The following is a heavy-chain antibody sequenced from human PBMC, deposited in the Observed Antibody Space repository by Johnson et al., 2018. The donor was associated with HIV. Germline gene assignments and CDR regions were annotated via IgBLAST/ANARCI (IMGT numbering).Heavy chain of an antibody. CDR2: IKQDGSEK. V-gene: IGHV3-7*01. CDR3: AKDTPLFAFDI. CDR1: GFTFSSYW. J-gene: IGHJ3*02. Sequence: VQLVESGGGLVQPGGSLRLSCAASGFTFSSYWMSWVRQAPGKGLEWVANIKQDGSEKYYVDSVKGRFTISRDNAKNSLYLQMNSLRAEDTAVYYCAKDTPLFAFDIWGQGTMVTVSS.